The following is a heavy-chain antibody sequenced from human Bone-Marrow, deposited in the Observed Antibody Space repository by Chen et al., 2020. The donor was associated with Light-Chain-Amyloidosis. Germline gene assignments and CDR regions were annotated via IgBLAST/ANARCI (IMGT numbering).Heavy chain of an antibody. J-gene: IGHJ3*02. CDR2: ISGSGGSR. Sequence: EVQLVESGGGLLQRGGSLRLSCAASGFAFSSYAMSWVRQAPGKGLERCSTISGSGGSRYYGDSVKGRLTISRDNSKNALFLQMNSLRAEDTAVYYCAKDISYDDILPGYPADAFDIWGQGTMVTVSS. CDR3: AKDISYDDILPGYPADAFDI. V-gene: IGHV3-23*04. CDR1: GFAFSSYA. D-gene: IGHD3-9*01.